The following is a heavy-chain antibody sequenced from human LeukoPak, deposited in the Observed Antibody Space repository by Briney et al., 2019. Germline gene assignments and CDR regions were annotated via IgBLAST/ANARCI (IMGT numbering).Heavy chain of an antibody. CDR2: MYYKGET. J-gene: IGHJ2*01. D-gene: IGHD3-10*01. CDR3: ARLRRITMVRGVTPWYFDL. Sequence: SETLSLTCTVSGGSIYSRSYYWGWVRQPPGRGLEWIGSMYYKGETYLNPSLKSRVTISHTSKNQFSLKLKSVTAADTAVYYCARLRRITMVRGVTPWYFDLWGRGTLVTVSS. CDR1: GGSIYSRSYY. V-gene: IGHV4-39*01.